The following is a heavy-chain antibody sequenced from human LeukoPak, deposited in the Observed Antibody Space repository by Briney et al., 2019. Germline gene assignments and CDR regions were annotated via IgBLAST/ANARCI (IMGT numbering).Heavy chain of an antibody. V-gene: IGHV3-23*01. J-gene: IGHJ4*02. D-gene: IGHD5-12*01. CDR2: IDDDS. CDR1: GFTFRSSV. CDR3: VTEGWIY. Sequence: GGSLRLSCAASGFTFRSSVISWVRQAPGKGLEWVSTIDDDSYYADSVKGRFTISRDKSKRTLFLQMNSLSAEDTAVYYCVTEGWIYWGRGTLVTVSS.